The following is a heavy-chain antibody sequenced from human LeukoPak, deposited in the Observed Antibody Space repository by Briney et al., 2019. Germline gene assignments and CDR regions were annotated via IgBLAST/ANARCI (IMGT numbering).Heavy chain of an antibody. D-gene: IGHD1-1*01. CDR1: GGSVSSGDYY. Sequence: SETLSLTCTVSGGSVSSGDYYWSWIRQHPGKGLEWIGYIYSSGTTYYNPSLKSRLTISVDTSKNQFSLKLSSVTAADTAVYYCARAAQNWNNAPYFDFWGQETLVTASS. V-gene: IGHV4-31*03. J-gene: IGHJ4*02. CDR3: ARAAQNWNNAPYFDF. CDR2: IYSSGTT.